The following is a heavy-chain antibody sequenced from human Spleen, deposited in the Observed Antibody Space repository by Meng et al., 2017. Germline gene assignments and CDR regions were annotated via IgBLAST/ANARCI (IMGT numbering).Heavy chain of an antibody. CDR2: IYYSGSA. Sequence: QVQLQESGPGLVKPSQTLPLTCTVSGDSIASGDYFWSWIRQPPGRGLEWIGYIYYSGSAYYNPSLRSPVTISLDTSNNQFSLKLNSVTAADTAVYYCARGIRGYSYAYDYWGQGTLVTVSS. CDR1: GDSIASGDYF. V-gene: IGHV4-30-4*01. J-gene: IGHJ4*02. CDR3: ARGIRGYSYAYDY. D-gene: IGHD5-18*01.